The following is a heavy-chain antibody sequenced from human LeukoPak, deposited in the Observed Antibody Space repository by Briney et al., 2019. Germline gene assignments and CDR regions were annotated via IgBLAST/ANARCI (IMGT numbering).Heavy chain of an antibody. Sequence: GGSLRLSCAASGFTFSSYSMNWVRQAPGKGLEWVSSISSSSYIYYADSVKGRFTISRDNAKNSLYLQMNSLRAEDTAVYHCARGVAHLPPGEYSWNYDYWGQGTLVTVSS. CDR3: ARGVAHLPPGEYSWNYDY. CDR2: ISSSSYI. D-gene: IGHD1-1*01. CDR1: GFTFSSYS. J-gene: IGHJ4*02. V-gene: IGHV3-21*01.